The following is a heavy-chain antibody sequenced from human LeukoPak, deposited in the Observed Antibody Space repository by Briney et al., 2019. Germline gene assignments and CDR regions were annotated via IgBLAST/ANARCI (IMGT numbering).Heavy chain of an antibody. CDR2: MRYDGSNK. V-gene: IGHV3-30*02. J-gene: IGHJ4*02. D-gene: IGHD5-24*01. CDR1: GFTFSSYG. CDR3: AKDVKERRDGYNLGY. Sequence: GGSLRLSCAASGFTFSSYGMHWVRQAPGKGLEWVAFMRYDGSNKYYADSVKGRFTISRDNSKNTLYLQMNSLRAEDTAVYYCAKDVKERRDGYNLGYWGQGTLVTVSS.